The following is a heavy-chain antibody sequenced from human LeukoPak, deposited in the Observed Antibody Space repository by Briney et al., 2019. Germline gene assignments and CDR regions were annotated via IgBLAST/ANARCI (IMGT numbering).Heavy chain of an antibody. J-gene: IGHJ4*02. CDR3: AKRGDRSGWSYYFDY. CDR2: ISGSGGST. D-gene: IGHD6-19*01. V-gene: IGHV3-23*01. CDR1: GFTFSSYA. Sequence: PGGSLRLSCAASGFTFSSYAMSWVRQAPGKGLEWVSAISGSGGSTYYADSVKGRFTISRDNSKNTLYLQMSSLTDEDTAVYFCAKRGDRSGWSYYFDYWGQGTLVTVSS.